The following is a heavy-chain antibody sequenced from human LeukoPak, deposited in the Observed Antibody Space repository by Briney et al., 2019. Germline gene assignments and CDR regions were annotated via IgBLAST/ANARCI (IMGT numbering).Heavy chain of an antibody. J-gene: IGHJ4*02. Sequence: NASETLSLTCTVSGGSISSYYWSWIRQPPGKGLEWIGYIYYSGSTNYNPSLKSRVTISVDTSKNQFSLKLSSVTAADTAVYYCARARGDRGWYFDYWGQGTLVTVSS. CDR2: IYYSGST. CDR1: GGSISSYY. CDR3: ARARGDRGWYFDY. V-gene: IGHV4-59*01. D-gene: IGHD5-12*01.